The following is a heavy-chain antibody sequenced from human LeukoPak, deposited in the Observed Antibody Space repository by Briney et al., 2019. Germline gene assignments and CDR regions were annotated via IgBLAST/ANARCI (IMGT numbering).Heavy chain of an antibody. Sequence: GGSLRLSCAASGFTFSSYGMHWIRQAPGKGLEWVSYISSSGSTIYYADSVKGRFTISRDNAKNSLYLQMNSLRAEDTAVYYCARDVVRFLDPSESYYYGMDVWGQGTTVTVSS. CDR2: ISSSGSTI. CDR1: GFTFSSYG. J-gene: IGHJ6*02. CDR3: ARDVVRFLDPSESYYYGMDV. V-gene: IGHV3-48*04. D-gene: IGHD3/OR15-3a*01.